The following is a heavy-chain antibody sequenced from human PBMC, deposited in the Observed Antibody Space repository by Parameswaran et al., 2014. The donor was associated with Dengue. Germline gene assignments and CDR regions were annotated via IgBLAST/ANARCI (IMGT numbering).Heavy chain of an antibody. Sequence: ASVKVSCKASGYTFTGYYMHWVRQAPGQGLEWMGWINPNSGGTNYAQKFQGRVTMTRDTSISTAYMELSRLRSDDTAVYYCARDGGLLWFGDYYYYMDVWGKGTTVTVSS. CDR3: ARDGGLLWFGDYYYYMDV. J-gene: IGHJ6*03. V-gene: IGHV1-2*02. CDR1: GYTFTGYY. CDR2: INPNSGGT. D-gene: IGHD3-10*01.